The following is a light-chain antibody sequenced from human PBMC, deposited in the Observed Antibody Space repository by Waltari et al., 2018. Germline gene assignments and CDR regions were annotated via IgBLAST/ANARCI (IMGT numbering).Light chain of an antibody. J-gene: IGKJ1*01. V-gene: IGKV3-15*01. Sequence: EILMTQSPATLSVSPGERATLSCRASQRIGRDLAWYQQRPGQAPRLLIYSATVRATGLPARFSASGSGTEFTLTISSLQSEDVAVYYCQHFNNWPPWAFGQGTKVEIK. CDR2: SAT. CDR1: QRIGRD. CDR3: QHFNNWPPWA.